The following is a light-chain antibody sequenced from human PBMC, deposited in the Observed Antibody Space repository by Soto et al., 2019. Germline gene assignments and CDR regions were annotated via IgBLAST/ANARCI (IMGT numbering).Light chain of an antibody. V-gene: IGLV1-40*01. CDR2: GNS. CDR1: SSNIGAGYD. J-gene: IGLJ1*01. Sequence: QSVLTQPPSVSGALGQRVTISCTGSSSNIGAGYDVHWYQQLPGTAPKLLIYGNSNRPSGVPDRFSGSKSGTSASLAITGLQAEDEADYYCQSYDSSLSGRYVFGTGTKLTVL. CDR3: QSYDSSLSGRYV.